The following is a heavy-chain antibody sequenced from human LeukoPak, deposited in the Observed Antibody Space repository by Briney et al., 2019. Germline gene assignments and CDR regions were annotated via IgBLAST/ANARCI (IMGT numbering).Heavy chain of an antibody. Sequence: SETLSLTCAVYGGSFSGYYWSWIRQPPGKGLEWIGEINHSGSTNYNPSLKSRVSISVDTSKNQFSLKLSSVTAADTAVYYCARVDTAMVIGGFDPWGQGTLVTVSS. CDR3: ARVDTAMVIGGFDP. CDR2: INHSGST. CDR1: GGSFSGYY. D-gene: IGHD5-18*01. V-gene: IGHV4-34*01. J-gene: IGHJ5*02.